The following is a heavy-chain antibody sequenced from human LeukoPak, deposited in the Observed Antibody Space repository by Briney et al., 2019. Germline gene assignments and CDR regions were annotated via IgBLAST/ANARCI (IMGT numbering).Heavy chain of an antibody. D-gene: IGHD3-3*01. CDR2: ISGSGGST. V-gene: IGHV3-23*01. J-gene: IGHJ6*02. Sequence: GGSLRLSCAASGFTFSSYAMSWVRQAPGKGLEWVSAISGSGGSTYYADSVKGRFTISRDNSKNTLYLQMNSLRAEDTAVYYCARGITIFGVARPDYYYGMDVWGQGTTVTVSS. CDR1: GFTFSSYA. CDR3: ARGITIFGVARPDYYYGMDV.